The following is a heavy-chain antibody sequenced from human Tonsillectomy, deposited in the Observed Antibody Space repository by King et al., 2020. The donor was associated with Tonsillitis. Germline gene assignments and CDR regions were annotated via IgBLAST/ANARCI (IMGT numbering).Heavy chain of an antibody. J-gene: IGHJ2*01. V-gene: IGHV1-3*01. CDR1: GYTFTSYA. D-gene: IGHD2-15*01. CDR2: INAGNGNT. Sequence: QLVQSGAEVKKPGASVKVSCKASGYTFTSYAMHWVRQAPGQRLEWMGWINAGNGNTKYSQKFQGRVTITRDTSASTAYMELSSLRSEDTAVYYCARRGSGYCSGGSCYDWYFDLWGRRTLVTVSS. CDR3: ARRGSGYCSGGSCYDWYFDL.